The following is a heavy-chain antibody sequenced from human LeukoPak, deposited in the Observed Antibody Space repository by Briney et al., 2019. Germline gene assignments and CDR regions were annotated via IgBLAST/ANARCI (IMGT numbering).Heavy chain of an antibody. CDR1: GFTFSSYA. CDR3: AKDRPKRPIVVVVAATVAAFDI. Sequence: PGGSLRLSCAASGFTFSSYAMSWVRQAPGKGLEWVSAISGSGGSTYYADSVKGRFTISRDNSKNTLYLQMNSLRAEDTAVYYCAKDRPKRPIVVVVAATVAAFDIWGQGTMVTVSS. CDR2: ISGSGGST. V-gene: IGHV3-23*01. D-gene: IGHD2-15*01. J-gene: IGHJ3*02.